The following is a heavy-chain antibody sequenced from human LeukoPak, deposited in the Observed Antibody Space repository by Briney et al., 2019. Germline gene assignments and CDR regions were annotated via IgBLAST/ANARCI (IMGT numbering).Heavy chain of an antibody. CDR1: GYTFTSYY. D-gene: IGHD2-15*01. V-gene: IGHV1-46*01. CDR2: INPSGGST. J-gene: IGHJ4*02. Sequence: ASVKVSCKASGYTFTSYYMHWVRQAPGQGLEWMGIINPSGGSTSYAQKFQGRVTMTRDTSTSTVYMELSSLRSEDTAVYYCARDPRTKYCSGGSCYSFYFDYWGQGTLVTVSP. CDR3: ARDPRTKYCSGGSCYSFYFDY.